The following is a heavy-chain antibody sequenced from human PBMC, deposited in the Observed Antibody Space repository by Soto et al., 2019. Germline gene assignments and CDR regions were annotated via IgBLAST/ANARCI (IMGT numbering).Heavy chain of an antibody. Sequence: QITLKESGPTVVRSTQTLTLTCSFSGFSLTTRGVGVGWMRQPPGKALEWLALIFWDDAKRYSPSLKSRLTITKDTNKKQVGLTRLGMDAADTLTYFWGYHALRLGNWFDPWGQGTLVSVSS. CDR1: GFSLTTRGVG. D-gene: IGHD2-2*01. CDR2: IFWDDAK. J-gene: IGHJ5*02. V-gene: IGHV2-5*02. CDR3: GYHALRLGNWFDP.